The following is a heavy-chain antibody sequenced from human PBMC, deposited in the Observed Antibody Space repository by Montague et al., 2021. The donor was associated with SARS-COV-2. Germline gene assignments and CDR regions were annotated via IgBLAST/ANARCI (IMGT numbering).Heavy chain of an antibody. CDR3: ARVRARITIFGGGPGDY. Sequence: SLRLSCAASGFPFSGYEMNWVRQAPGKGLEWVSYLSSSGSTIYYXXSLKVRFTISRDNAKNSLYLQLNSLRAEDTAVYYCARVRARITIFGGGPGDYWGQGTLVTVSS. D-gene: IGHD3-3*01. CDR2: LSSSGSTI. V-gene: IGHV3-48*03. J-gene: IGHJ4*02. CDR1: GFPFSGYE.